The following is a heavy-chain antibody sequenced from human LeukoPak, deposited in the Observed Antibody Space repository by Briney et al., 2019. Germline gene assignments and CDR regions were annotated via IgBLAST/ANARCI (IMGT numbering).Heavy chain of an antibody. Sequence: ASVKVSCKASGYTFTSYDINWVRQAPGQGLEWMGWMNPNSGNTVYAQKFQGRVTMTRNTSISTAYMELSSLRSEDTAVYYCARGSVDDYVWGSYRYPFDYWGQGTLVTVSS. V-gene: IGHV1-8*01. CDR1: GYTFTSYD. J-gene: IGHJ4*02. D-gene: IGHD3-16*02. CDR2: MNPNSGNT. CDR3: ARGSVDDYVWGSYRYPFDY.